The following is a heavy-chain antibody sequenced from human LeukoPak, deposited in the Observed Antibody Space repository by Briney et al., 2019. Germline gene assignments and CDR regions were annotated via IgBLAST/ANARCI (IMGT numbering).Heavy chain of an antibody. CDR1: GFTFSSYA. CDR2: ISGSGGST. Sequence: PGGSLRLSCAASGFTFSSYAMSWVRQAPGKGLEWVSAISGSGGSTYYADSVKGRFTISRDNSKNTLYLQMNSLRAEDTAVYYCAKLGGLLWFGELLPNWFDPWGQGTLVTVSS. CDR3: AKLGGLLWFGELLPNWFDP. V-gene: IGHV3-23*01. J-gene: IGHJ5*02. D-gene: IGHD3-10*01.